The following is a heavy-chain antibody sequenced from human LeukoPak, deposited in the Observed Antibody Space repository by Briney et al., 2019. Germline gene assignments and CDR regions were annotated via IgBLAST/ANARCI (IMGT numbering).Heavy chain of an antibody. Sequence: GGSLRLSCTASGFAVSSNYINWVRQAPGKGLEWVSVIHTGGNTYYADSVKGRFTISRHNSKNTLYLQMNSLRAEDTAVYYCARETYYYDSSGYSNAFDIWGQGTMVSVSS. CDR3: ARETYYYDSSGYSNAFDI. J-gene: IGHJ3*02. V-gene: IGHV3-53*04. D-gene: IGHD3-22*01. CDR1: GFAVSSNY. CDR2: IHTGGNT.